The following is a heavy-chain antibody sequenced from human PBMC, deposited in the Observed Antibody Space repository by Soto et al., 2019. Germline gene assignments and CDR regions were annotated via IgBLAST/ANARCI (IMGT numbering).Heavy chain of an antibody. CDR3: ARERSHSSSPDFDY. V-gene: IGHV3-30-3*01. CDR1: GFTFSNYA. J-gene: IGHJ4*02. D-gene: IGHD6-6*01. Sequence: QVQLVESGGGVVQPGRSLRLSCAASGFTFSNYAMHWVRQAPGKGLEWVAVISYDGSNKYYADSVKGRFTISRDNSKNTVYLQMNSLRAEDTAVYYGARERSHSSSPDFDYWGQGTLVTVSS. CDR2: ISYDGSNK.